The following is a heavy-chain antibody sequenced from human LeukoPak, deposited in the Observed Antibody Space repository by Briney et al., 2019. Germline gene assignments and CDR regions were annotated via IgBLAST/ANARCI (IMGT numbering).Heavy chain of an antibody. CDR1: GFTFSDYG. V-gene: IGHV3-15*04. Sequence: GGSLRLSCAASGFTFSDYGMIWVRQAPGEGLDWVGRIASKTDGGATDYAAPVKGRFTISRDDSKNTLNLQMNSLKTEDTAVYYCTTGIRGDWGQGTLVTVSS. CDR2: IASKTDGGAT. J-gene: IGHJ4*02. CDR3: TTGIRGD. D-gene: IGHD3-10*01.